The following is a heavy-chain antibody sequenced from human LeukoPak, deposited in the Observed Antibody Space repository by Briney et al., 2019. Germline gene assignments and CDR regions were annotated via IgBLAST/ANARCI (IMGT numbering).Heavy chain of an antibody. D-gene: IGHD4-17*01. V-gene: IGHV4-38-2*02. CDR1: GYSISSGYY. Sequence: KSSETLSLTCTVSGYSISSGYYWGWIRQPPGKGLEWIGSIYHSGSPYYNPSLKSRVTISVDTSKNQFSLKLSSVTAADTAVYYCARNYGDKDAFDIWGQGTMVTVSS. J-gene: IGHJ3*02. CDR2: IYHSGSP. CDR3: ARNYGDKDAFDI.